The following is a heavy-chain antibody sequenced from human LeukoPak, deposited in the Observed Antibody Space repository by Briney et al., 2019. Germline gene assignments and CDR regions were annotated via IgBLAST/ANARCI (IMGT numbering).Heavy chain of an antibody. Sequence: PGGSLRLSCAASGFTFSSYAMHWVRQAPGKGLEWVAVISYDGSNKYYADSVKGRFTISRDNSRNTLYLQMNSLRAEDTAVYYCARGPNSGYDSDAFDIWGQGTMVTVSS. D-gene: IGHD5-12*01. V-gene: IGHV3-30-3*01. CDR1: GFTFSSYA. CDR3: ARGPNSGYDSDAFDI. CDR2: ISYDGSNK. J-gene: IGHJ3*02.